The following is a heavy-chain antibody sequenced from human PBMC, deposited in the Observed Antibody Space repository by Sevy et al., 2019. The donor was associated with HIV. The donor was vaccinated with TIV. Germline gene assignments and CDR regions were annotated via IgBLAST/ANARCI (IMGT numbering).Heavy chain of an antibody. J-gene: IGHJ6*02. Sequence: GESLKISCKASGYSFTRNWIGWVRQMPGKGLELIGVIYTTDSETKYSRSFQGQVPISADKSIRTAYLQWSSLQASDTAIYYCARVQGYCTSGVCYGDYYYGMDVWGQGTSVTVSS. CDR2: IYTTDSET. CDR3: ARVQGYCTSGVCYGDYYYGMDV. CDR1: GYSFTRNW. V-gene: IGHV5-51*01. D-gene: IGHD2-8*01.